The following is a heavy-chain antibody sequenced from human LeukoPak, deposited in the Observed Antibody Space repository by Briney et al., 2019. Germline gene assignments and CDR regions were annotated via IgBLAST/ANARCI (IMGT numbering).Heavy chain of an antibody. J-gene: IGHJ4*02. CDR1: GGTFSSYA. Sequence: GASVKVSCKASGGTFSSYAISWVRQAPGQGLKWMGGIIPIFGTANYAQKFQGRVTITADESTSTAYMELSSLRSEDTAVYYCARDHGENIQLWLLGYWGQGTLVTVSS. CDR3: ARDHGENIQLWLLGY. D-gene: IGHD5-18*01. CDR2: IIPIFGTA. V-gene: IGHV1-69*13.